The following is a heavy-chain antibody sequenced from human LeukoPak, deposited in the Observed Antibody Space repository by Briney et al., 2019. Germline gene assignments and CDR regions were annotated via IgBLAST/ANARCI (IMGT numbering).Heavy chain of an antibody. CDR3: ARRTSLPPYYYDSSGYYGGNDAFDI. CDR1: GYSFTSYW. V-gene: IGHV5-51*01. D-gene: IGHD3-22*01. J-gene: IGHJ3*02. CDR2: IYPGDSDT. Sequence: GESLKISCKGSGYSFTSYWIGWVRQMPGKGLEWMGIIYPGDSDTRYSPSFQGQVTISADKSISTAYLQWSSLKASDTAMYHRARRTSLPPYYYDSSGYYGGNDAFDIWGQGTMVTVSS.